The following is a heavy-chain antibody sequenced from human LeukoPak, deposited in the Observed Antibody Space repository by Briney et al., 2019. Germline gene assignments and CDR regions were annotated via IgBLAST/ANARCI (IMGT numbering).Heavy chain of an antibody. CDR3: ARASYCSSTSCYVGGAFDY. D-gene: IGHD2-2*01. Sequence: GASVKVSCKASGYTFTSYGISWVRQAPGQGLEWMGWISAYNGNTNYAQKVQGRVTMTTDTSTSTAYMELRSLRSDDTAVYYCARASYCSSTSCYVGGAFDYWGQGTLVTVSS. J-gene: IGHJ4*02. V-gene: IGHV1-18*01. CDR2: ISAYNGNT. CDR1: GYTFTSYG.